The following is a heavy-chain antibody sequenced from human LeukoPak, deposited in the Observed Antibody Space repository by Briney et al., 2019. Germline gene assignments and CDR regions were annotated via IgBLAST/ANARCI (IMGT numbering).Heavy chain of an antibody. Sequence: SQTLSLTCTVSGGSISSGGYYWSWIRQHPGKGLEWIGYIYYSGSTYYNPSLKSRVTISVDTSKNQFSLKLSSVTAADTAVYYCASGLGGYYDSSGVRLDYWGQGTLVTVSS. CDR3: ASGLGGYYDSSGVRLDY. V-gene: IGHV4-31*03. CDR2: IYYSGST. J-gene: IGHJ4*02. D-gene: IGHD3-22*01. CDR1: GGSISSGGYY.